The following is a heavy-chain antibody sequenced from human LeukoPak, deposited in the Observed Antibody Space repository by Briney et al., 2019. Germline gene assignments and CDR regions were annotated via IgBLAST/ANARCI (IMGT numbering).Heavy chain of an antibody. Sequence: GGSLRLSCAASEFTFSIYAMSWVRQAPGRGLEWVASFTGTGESTWYAGSVKGRFTISRDNSKYTVYLQMNSLRAEDTAIYYCAKDRPNYFGTNGHYYRRDGDFWGQGTLVTVSS. CDR2: FTGTGEST. CDR1: EFTFSIYA. D-gene: IGHD3-22*01. V-gene: IGHV3-23*01. CDR3: AKDRPNYFGTNGHYYRRDGDF. J-gene: IGHJ4*02.